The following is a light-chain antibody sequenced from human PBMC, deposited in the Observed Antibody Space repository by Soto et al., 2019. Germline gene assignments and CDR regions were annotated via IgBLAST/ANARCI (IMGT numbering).Light chain of an antibody. CDR2: DVT. CDR3: CSYAASSLAL. J-gene: IGLJ2*01. Sequence: QSALTQPRSVSGSPGQSVTISCTGTSSDVGGYNYVSWYQHHPGKVPKLMIYDVTKRPSGVPDRFSGSKSGNTASLTISGLQAEDEADYYCCSYAASSLALFGGATKLTVL. CDR1: SSDVGGYNY. V-gene: IGLV2-11*01.